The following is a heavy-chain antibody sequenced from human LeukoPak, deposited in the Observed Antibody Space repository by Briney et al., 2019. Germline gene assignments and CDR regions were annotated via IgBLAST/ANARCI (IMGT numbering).Heavy chain of an antibody. Sequence: GGSLRLSCAASGFTFSSYGMSWVRQAPGKGLEWVSAISGSGGSTYYADSVKGRFTISRDNAKNSLYLQMNSLRAEDTAVYYCAGSGYSYGYGDYWGQGTLVTVSS. D-gene: IGHD5-18*01. CDR1: GFTFSSYG. CDR3: AGSGYSYGYGDY. CDR2: ISGSGGST. J-gene: IGHJ4*02. V-gene: IGHV3-23*01.